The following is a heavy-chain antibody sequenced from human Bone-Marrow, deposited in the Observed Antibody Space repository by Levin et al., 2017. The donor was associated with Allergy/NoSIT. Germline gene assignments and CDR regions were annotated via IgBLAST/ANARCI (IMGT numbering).Heavy chain of an antibody. D-gene: IGHD1-14*01. J-gene: IGHJ4*02. CDR2: IEATTTST. Sequence: LSLTCAASGFPFSTYAMSWVRQAPGRGLEWISLIEATTTSTYYADSVKGRFTISRDNSKNTLYLQMNSLSAEDTAVYFCAKRVSSGISVYDSWGRGTLVTVSS. V-gene: IGHV3-23*01. CDR1: GFPFSTYA. CDR3: AKRVSSGISVYDS.